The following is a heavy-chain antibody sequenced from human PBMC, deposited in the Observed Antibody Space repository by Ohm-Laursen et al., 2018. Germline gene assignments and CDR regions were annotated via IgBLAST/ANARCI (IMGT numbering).Heavy chain of an antibody. Sequence: SLRLSCAASGFTFSSYAMSWVRQAPGKGLEWVSAISGSGGSTYYADSVKGRFTISRDNSKNTLYLQMNSLRAEDTAVYYCAKGGDFWSGYYGAYWGQGTLVTVSS. J-gene: IGHJ4*02. V-gene: IGHV3-23*01. CDR1: GFTFSSYA. CDR2: ISGSGGST. CDR3: AKGGDFWSGYYGAY. D-gene: IGHD3-3*01.